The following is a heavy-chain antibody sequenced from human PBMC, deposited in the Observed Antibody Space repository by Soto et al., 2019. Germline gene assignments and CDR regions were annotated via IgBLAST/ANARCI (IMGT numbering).Heavy chain of an antibody. V-gene: IGHV4-31*03. J-gene: IGHJ5*02. D-gene: IGHD6-19*01. CDR1: GGSISSGGYY. Sequence: SEALSLTCTVSGGSISSGGYYWTWIRQHPGKGLEWIGYIYYSGNTHYNPSLKSRVTISVGTSQNQFSLKLSSVTAADTAVYYCARGAPNGGWPDWFDPWGQGTLVTVSS. CDR3: ARGAPNGGWPDWFDP. CDR2: IYYSGNT.